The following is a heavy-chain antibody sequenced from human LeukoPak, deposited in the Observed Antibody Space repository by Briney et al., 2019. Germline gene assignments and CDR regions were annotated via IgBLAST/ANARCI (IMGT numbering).Heavy chain of an antibody. CDR2: MNPNSGNT. D-gene: IGHD6-19*01. Sequence: PWASVKVSCKASGYTFTSYDINWVRQAPGQGLEWMGWMNPNSGNTGYEQKFQGRVTMTRNTSISTAYMELRSLRTDDTAVYYCAGSVTAPYSSGWHAGYYYGMDVWGQGITVTVSS. CDR3: AGSVTAPYSSGWHAGYYYGMDV. V-gene: IGHV1-8*01. CDR1: GYTFTSYD. J-gene: IGHJ6*02.